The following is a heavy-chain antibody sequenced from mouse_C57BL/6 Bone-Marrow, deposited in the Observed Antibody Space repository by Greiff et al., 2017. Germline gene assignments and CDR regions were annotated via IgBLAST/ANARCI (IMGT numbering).Heavy chain of an antibody. V-gene: IGHV1-64*01. Sequence: VQLQQSGAELVKPGASVKLSCKASGYTFTNYWMHWVKQRPGQGLEWIGMMHPNGGSPDYNEKFKGEATLSVDKSSRTAYMELSSLTSEDSAVYDCARSYDYDDYTMDYWGQGTSVTVSS. CDR2: MHPNGGSP. CDR3: ARSYDYDDYTMDY. CDR1: GYTFTNYW. J-gene: IGHJ4*01. D-gene: IGHD2-4*01.